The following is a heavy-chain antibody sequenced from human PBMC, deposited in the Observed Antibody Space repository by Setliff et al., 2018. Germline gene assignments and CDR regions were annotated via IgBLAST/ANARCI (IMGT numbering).Heavy chain of an antibody. CDR1: GFSFSNCW. D-gene: IGHD3-10*01. CDR2: INPHASEK. V-gene: IGHV3-7*01. CDR3: FGAGTCSY. Sequence: LRLSCTASGFSFSNCWVSWVRQAPGKGLEWLASINPHASEKYYVDSVKGRFTISRDNAKNSLSLQMNSLRTEDTAVYYCFGAGTCSYWGQGTLVTVSS. J-gene: IGHJ4*02.